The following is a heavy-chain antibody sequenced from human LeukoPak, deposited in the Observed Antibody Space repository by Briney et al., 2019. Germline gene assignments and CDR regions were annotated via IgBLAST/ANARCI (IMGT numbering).Heavy chain of an antibody. V-gene: IGHV1-2*02. CDR3: ARDWSYYDILTGQPLAFDI. D-gene: IGHD3-9*01. Sequence: GASVKVSCKASGGTFSSYAISWVRQAPGQGLEWMGWINPNSGGTNYAQKFQGRVTMTRDTSISTAYMELSRLRSDDTAVYYCARDWSYYDILTGQPLAFDIWGQGTMVTVSS. CDR1: GGTFSSYA. CDR2: INPNSGGT. J-gene: IGHJ3*02.